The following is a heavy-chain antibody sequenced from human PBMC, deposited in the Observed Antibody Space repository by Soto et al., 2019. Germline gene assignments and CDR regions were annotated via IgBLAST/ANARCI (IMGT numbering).Heavy chain of an antibody. J-gene: IGHJ4*02. CDR3: AKVGFLEWLFVRYFDY. Sequence: PSDTLSLTCAVSGGTISSSNWWSWVRQPPGKGLEWIGEIYHSGSTNYNPSLKSRVTISVDKSKNQFSLKLSSVTAADTAVYYCAKVGFLEWLFVRYFDYWGQGTLVTVSS. V-gene: IGHV4-4*02. CDR2: IYHSGST. D-gene: IGHD3-3*01. CDR1: GGTISSSNW.